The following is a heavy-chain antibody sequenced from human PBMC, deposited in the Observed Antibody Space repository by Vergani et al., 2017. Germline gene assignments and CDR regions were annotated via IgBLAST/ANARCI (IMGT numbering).Heavy chain of an antibody. D-gene: IGHD5-12*01. CDR1: GFTFTSYG. Sequence: EVQLLESGGGLVQPGESLRLSCTVSGFTFTSYGISWVRQAPGKGLEWVSVIYSGGSTYYADSVKGRFTISRHNSKNTLYLQMNSLRAEDTAVYYCARDRVDIVATTTYYYYYYGMDVWGQGTTVTVSS. V-gene: IGHV3-53*04. J-gene: IGHJ6*02. CDR2: IYSGGST. CDR3: ARDRVDIVATTTYYYYYYGMDV.